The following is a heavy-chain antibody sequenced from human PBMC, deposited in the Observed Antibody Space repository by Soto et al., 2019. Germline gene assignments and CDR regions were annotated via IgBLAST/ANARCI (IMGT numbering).Heavy chain of an antibody. CDR1: GDSVSSNDAV. J-gene: IGHJ5*02. Sequence: QVQLQQSGPGLVKPSQTLSLTCAISGDSVSSNDAVWNWIRQSPSRGLEWLGRTYYRSIWQTEHEVSGKGRLTSNPDAPKNQFSLQLNSVTPEDTAMYYCARLVGNSWLDHWGQGTLVTVSA. CDR3: ARLVGNSWLDH. V-gene: IGHV6-1*01. CDR2: TYYRSIWQT. D-gene: IGHD6-6*01.